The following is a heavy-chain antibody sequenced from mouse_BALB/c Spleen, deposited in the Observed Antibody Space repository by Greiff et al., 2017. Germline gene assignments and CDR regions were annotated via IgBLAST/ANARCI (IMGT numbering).Heavy chain of an antibody. CDR3: SAWAMITTDAMDY. J-gene: IGHJ4*01. CDR2: IDPENGDT. D-gene: IGHD1-1*01. Sequence: EVQLQESGAELVRSGASVKLSCTASGFTITDYDMHWVKQRPEQGLEWIGWIDPENGDTEYAPKFQGKATMTADTSSNTAYLQLRSLTSEDTAVYYYSAWAMITTDAMDYWGQGTSVTVSS. CDR1: GFTITDYD. V-gene: IGHV14-4*02.